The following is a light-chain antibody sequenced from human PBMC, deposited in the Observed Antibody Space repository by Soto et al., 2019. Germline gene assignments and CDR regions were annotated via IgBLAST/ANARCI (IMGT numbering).Light chain of an antibody. CDR2: DAS. CDR3: QQYDTYPWT. V-gene: IGKV1-5*01. Sequence: GDRLTITCRASQTISTWLAWYQQKPGKAPNLLIYDASTLKSGVPSRFSGSGSGTEFTLTISSLQPDDFATYYCQQYDTYPWTFGQGTKVDI. J-gene: IGKJ1*01. CDR1: QTISTW.